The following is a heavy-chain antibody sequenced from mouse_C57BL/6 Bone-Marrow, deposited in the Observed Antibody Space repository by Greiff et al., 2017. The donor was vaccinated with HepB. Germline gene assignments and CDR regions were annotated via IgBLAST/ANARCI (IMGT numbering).Heavy chain of an antibody. CDR1: YTFTDYYM. J-gene: IGHJ3*01. CDR3: RSGGIRFAY. V-gene: IGHV1-83*01. CDR2: YPGSGNTY. Sequence: VQLQQSGPELVKPGASVKMSCKASGYTFTDYYMHWVKQKPGKGLEWIGEIYPGSGNTYYNEKFKGKATLTADTSSSTAYMQLSSLTSEDSAVYFCARSGGIRFAYWGQGTLVTVSA. D-gene: IGHD2-14*01.